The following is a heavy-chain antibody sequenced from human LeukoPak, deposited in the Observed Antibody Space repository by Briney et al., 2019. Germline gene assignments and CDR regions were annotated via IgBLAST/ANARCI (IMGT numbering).Heavy chain of an antibody. CDR3: ARLRGRLAAVGLFDP. V-gene: IGHV1-3*01. CDR1: GYTFTSYA. J-gene: IGHJ5*02. CDR2: INAGNGNT. D-gene: IGHD6-13*01. Sequence: ASVKVSCKASGYTFTSYAMHWVRQAPGQRLEWMGWINAGNGNTKYSQKFQGRVTITRDTSASTAYMELSSLRSEDTAVYYCARLRGRLAAVGLFDPWGQGTLVTVSS.